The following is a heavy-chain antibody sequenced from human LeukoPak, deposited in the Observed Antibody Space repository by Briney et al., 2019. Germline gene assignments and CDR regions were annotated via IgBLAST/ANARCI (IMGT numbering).Heavy chain of an antibody. CDR3: ARMDGGILLFSDAFDI. D-gene: IGHD2-21*02. CDR2: INKDGSER. Sequence: GGSLRLSCSASGLRFSTYWIHWVRQAPGKGLEWVANINKDGSERYYLDSVKGRFTICRDNAKNSLYLQMNSLRAEDTAVYYCARMDGGILLFSDAFDIWGQGTMVTVSS. J-gene: IGHJ3*02. CDR1: GLRFSTYW. V-gene: IGHV3-7*01.